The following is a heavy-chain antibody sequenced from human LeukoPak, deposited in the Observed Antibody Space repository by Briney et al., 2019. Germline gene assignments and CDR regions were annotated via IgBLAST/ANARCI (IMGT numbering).Heavy chain of an antibody. D-gene: IGHD2-15*01. CDR3: ARGVAATSAAGDFQH. Sequence: GASGKVSCTASGYTFTIYGISWVRQAPGQGLEWMGCISAYNGNTRYAQKLQGRVTMTIDTSTSTAYMELRSLRSDDTAVYYCARGVAATSAAGDFQHWGQGTLVTVSS. CDR2: ISAYNGNT. V-gene: IGHV1-18*04. CDR1: GYTFTIYG. J-gene: IGHJ1*01.